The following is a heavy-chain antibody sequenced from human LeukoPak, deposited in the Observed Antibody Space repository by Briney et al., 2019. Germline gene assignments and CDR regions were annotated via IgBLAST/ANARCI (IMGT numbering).Heavy chain of an antibody. CDR1: GFTFSTYW. CDR2: IKEDGSET. Sequence: PGGSLRLSCAVSGFTFSTYWMSWVRQAPGKGLGWVANIKEDGSETYYVDSLKGRFTISRDNVKNSLYLQINSLRADDSAVYYCARDSFETDIDYWGQGTLVTVSS. CDR3: ARDSFETDIDY. J-gene: IGHJ4*02. D-gene: IGHD1-14*01. V-gene: IGHV3-7*01.